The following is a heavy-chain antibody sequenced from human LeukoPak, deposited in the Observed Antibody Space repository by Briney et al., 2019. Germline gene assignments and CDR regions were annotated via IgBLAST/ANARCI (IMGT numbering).Heavy chain of an antibody. J-gene: IGHJ4*02. CDR1: GFTVSSNY. V-gene: IGHV3-53*01. CDR3: VRGTAGYSSTTDY. Sequence: PGGSLRLSCAASGFTVSSNYMSWVRQAPGKGLEWVSVIYSGGSTYYADSVKGRFTISRDNSKNTLYLQMNSLRAEDTAVYYCVRGTAGYSSTTDYWGQGTLVTVSS. D-gene: IGHD6-13*01. CDR2: IYSGGST.